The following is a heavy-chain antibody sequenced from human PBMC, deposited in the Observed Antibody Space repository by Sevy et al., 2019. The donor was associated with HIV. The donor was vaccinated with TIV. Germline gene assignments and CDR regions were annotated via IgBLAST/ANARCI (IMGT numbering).Heavy chain of an antibody. V-gene: IGHV3-49*03. D-gene: IGHD6-19*01. CDR2: IRSKAYGGTT. J-gene: IGHJ4*02. Sequence: GGSLRLSCTASGFTFGDYAMSWFRQAPGKGLEWVGFIRSKAYGGTTEYAAAVKGRFTISRDDSKSIAYLQMNSLKTEDTDVYYCTRVEYSSGWGESYFDYWGQGTLVTVSS. CDR3: TRVEYSSGWGESYFDY. CDR1: GFTFGDYA.